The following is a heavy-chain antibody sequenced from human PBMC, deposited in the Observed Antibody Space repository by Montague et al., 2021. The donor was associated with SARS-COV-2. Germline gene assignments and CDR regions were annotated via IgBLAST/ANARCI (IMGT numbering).Heavy chain of an antibody. CDR1: GGSISSSSYY. Sequence: SETLSLTCTVSGGSISSSSYYWGWIRQPPGKGLEWIGSIYYSGSTYYNPSLKSRVTIYVDTSKNQFSLKLSSVTAADTAVYYCARSPTYYHILTGYFNGPNWFDPWGRGTLVTVSS. V-gene: IGHV4-39*01. CDR3: ARSPTYYHILTGYFNGPNWFDP. CDR2: IYYSGST. D-gene: IGHD3-9*01. J-gene: IGHJ5*02.